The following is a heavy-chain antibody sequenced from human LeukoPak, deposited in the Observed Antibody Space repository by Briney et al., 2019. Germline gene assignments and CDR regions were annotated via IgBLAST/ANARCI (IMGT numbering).Heavy chain of an antibody. Sequence: GGSLRLSCAASGFTFSSYWMSWVRQAPGKGLEWVANIKQDGSEKYYVDSVKGRFTISRDNAKNSLYLQMNRLRAEDTAVYYCARAAPLYSSGCGYWYFDLWGRGTLVTVSS. CDR3: ARAAPLYSSGCGYWYFDL. CDR2: IKQDGSEK. D-gene: IGHD6-19*01. V-gene: IGHV3-7*01. CDR1: GFTFSSYW. J-gene: IGHJ2*01.